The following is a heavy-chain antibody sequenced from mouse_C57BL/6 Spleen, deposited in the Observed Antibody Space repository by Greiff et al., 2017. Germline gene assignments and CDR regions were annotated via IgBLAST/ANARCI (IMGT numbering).Heavy chain of an antibody. CDR3: ARKLGPFDY. CDR1: GYTFTSYG. V-gene: IGHV1-81*01. CDR2: IYPRSGNT. J-gene: IGHJ2*01. D-gene: IGHD4-1*01. Sequence: VKLMESGAELARPGASVKLSCKASGYTFTSYGISWVKQRTGQGLVWIGEIYPRSGNTYYNEKFKGKATLTADKSSSTAYMELRSLTSEDSAVYFCARKLGPFDYWGQGTTLTVSS.